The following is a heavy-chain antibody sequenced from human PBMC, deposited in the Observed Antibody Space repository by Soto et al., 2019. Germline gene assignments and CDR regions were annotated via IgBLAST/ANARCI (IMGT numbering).Heavy chain of an antibody. V-gene: IGHV1-69*01. D-gene: IGHD2-2*01. CDR2: IIPISGTA. CDR3: ARSQGSSTSLEIYYYYYYGMDV. CDR1: GGTFSNYA. Sequence: QVQLVQSGAEVKKPGSSVKVSCKASGGTFSNYAISWVRQAPGQGLEWMGGIIPISGTANYAQKLQGRVTITAGDSTSTVYMELGSLRSADPAVYYCARSQGSSTSLEIYYYYYYGMDVWCQGNRVTVSS. J-gene: IGHJ6*02.